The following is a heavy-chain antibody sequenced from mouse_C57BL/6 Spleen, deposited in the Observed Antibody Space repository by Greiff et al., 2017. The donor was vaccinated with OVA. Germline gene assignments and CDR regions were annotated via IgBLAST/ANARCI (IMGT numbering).Heavy chain of an antibody. Sequence: QVQLQQSGAELVRPGASVTLSCKASGYTFTDYEMHWVKQTPVHGLEWIGTIDPENGGTAYNQKFKGKAILTADKSSSTAYMELRSLTSEDSAVYYCTKNYYGSSSPYAYWGKGILVTVSA. CDR1: GYTFTDYE. CDR2: IDPENGGT. V-gene: IGHV1-15*01. J-gene: IGHJ3*01. CDR3: TKNYYGSSSPYAY. D-gene: IGHD1-1*01.